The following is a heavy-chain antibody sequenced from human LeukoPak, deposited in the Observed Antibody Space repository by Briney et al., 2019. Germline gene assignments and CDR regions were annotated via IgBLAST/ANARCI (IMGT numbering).Heavy chain of an antibody. CDR2: IYYSGST. J-gene: IGHJ4*02. CDR3: ARSEQWLDYFDY. V-gene: IGHV4-59*01. D-gene: IGHD6-19*01. Sequence: PSETLSLTCTVSGGSISGYYWSWIRQPPGKGLEWIGYIYYSGSTNYNPSLKSRVTISVDTSKNQFSLKLSSVTAADTAVYYCARSEQWLDYFDYWGQGTLVTVSS. CDR1: GGSISGYY.